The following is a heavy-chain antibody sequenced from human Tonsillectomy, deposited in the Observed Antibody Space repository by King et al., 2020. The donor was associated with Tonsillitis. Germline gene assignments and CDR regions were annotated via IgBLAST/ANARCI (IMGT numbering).Heavy chain of an antibody. D-gene: IGHD3-3*01. CDR3: ARVTTIFGWGAFDF. Sequence: VQLVESGGGVGQPGRSLRLSCAASGFTFSSYSMHRVRQAPGKGLEGVAVISYDGSNKYYADSVKGRFTISRDNSKNTLYLQMNSLRAEDTAVYYCARVTTIFGWGAFDFWGQGTMVTVSS. V-gene: IGHV3-30-3*01. J-gene: IGHJ3*01. CDR2: ISYDGSNK. CDR1: GFTFSSYS.